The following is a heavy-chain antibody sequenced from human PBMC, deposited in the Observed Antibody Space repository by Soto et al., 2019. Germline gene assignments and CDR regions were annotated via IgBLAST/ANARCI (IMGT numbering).Heavy chain of an antibody. Sequence: EVQLLESGGGLVQPGGSVRLSCAASGFTFSHYAMSWVRQAQGKGLQWVSTIFGSGAPTHYADYVKGRFGISRDNSNNMLFLEMNSLKDEDTAVYYCTREASSWGFAFDLWGQGTRVAVSS. J-gene: IGHJ3*01. CDR2: IFGSGAPT. D-gene: IGHD3-16*01. CDR1: GFTFSHYA. CDR3: TREASSWGFAFDL. V-gene: IGHV3-23*01.